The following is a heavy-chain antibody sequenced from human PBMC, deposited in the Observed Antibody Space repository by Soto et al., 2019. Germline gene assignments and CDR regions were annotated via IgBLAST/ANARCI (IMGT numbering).Heavy chain of an antibody. CDR2: ISGSGGST. Sequence: PVGSLRLSCAASGFTFSSYAMSWVRQAPGKGLEWVSAISGSGGSTYYADSVKGRFTISRDNSKNTLYLQMNSLRAEDTAVYYCAKDSGSGFEVVPADWGQGTPVTVSS. CDR1: GFTFSSYA. CDR3: AKDSGSGFEVVPAD. V-gene: IGHV3-23*01. D-gene: IGHD2-2*01. J-gene: IGHJ4*02.